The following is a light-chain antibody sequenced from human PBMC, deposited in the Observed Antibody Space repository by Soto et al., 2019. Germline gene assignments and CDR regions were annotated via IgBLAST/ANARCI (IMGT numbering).Light chain of an antibody. CDR3: HQYNSYPYT. Sequence: TQMTQSPSTLSASLGDRVTITCRANQNINNWLAWYQQKPGKAPKLLIYKASSLESGVPSRFSGSGSGTAFTLTISNLQPDDFATYYCHQYNSYPYTFGQGTKLEIK. V-gene: IGKV1-5*03. CDR2: KAS. J-gene: IGKJ2*01. CDR1: QNINNW.